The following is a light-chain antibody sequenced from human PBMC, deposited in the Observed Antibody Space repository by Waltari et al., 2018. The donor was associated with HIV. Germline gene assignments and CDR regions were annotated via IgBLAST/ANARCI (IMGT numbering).Light chain of an antibody. Sequence: DTQMTQFPSSLSASVGDSVTITCRASQSISRYLNWYQVKPGKAPKLLIYATSTLQSGVPLQCSGSGSGTDFTLTISSLQPEDFASYYCQQTYNKPLTFGGGTTVEI. J-gene: IGKJ4*01. V-gene: IGKV1-39*01. CDR3: QQTYNKPLT. CDR1: QSISRY. CDR2: ATS.